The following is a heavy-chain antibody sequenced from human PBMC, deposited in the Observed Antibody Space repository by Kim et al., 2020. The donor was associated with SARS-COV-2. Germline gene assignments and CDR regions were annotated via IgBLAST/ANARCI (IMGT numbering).Heavy chain of an antibody. V-gene: IGHV3-21*01. D-gene: IGHD3-22*01. J-gene: IGHJ6*02. Sequence: DSVKGRFTISRDNAKNSLYLQMNSLRAEDTAVYYCARLHSSGYYVIGGMDVWGQGTTVTVSS. CDR3: ARLHSSGYYVIGGMDV.